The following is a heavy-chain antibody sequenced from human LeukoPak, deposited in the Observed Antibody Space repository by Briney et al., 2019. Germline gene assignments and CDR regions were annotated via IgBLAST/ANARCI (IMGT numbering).Heavy chain of an antibody. CDR3: ARAGYSRFVDDLDY. V-gene: IGHV1-18*01. Sequence: GASVKVSCKASGYILTNYGINWVRQAPGQGLEWMGWISAYNGNTKYTQKLQDRVTMTTDTSTSTAYMELKTLRSDDTAVYFCARAGYSRFVDDLDYWGQGTLVTVSS. CDR2: ISAYNGNT. CDR1: GYILTNYG. D-gene: IGHD1-26*01. J-gene: IGHJ4*02.